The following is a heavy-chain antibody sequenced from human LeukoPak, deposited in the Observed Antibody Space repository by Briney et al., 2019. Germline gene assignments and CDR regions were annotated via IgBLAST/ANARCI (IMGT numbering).Heavy chain of an antibody. J-gene: IGHJ6*03. CDR3: ARVYCSGGSCYTYYYYMDV. Sequence: GGYLRLSCAASGFTFSSYWRSWVRQAPGKGREWVANIKQDGREKYYVDSVKGRFTISRDNAKTSLYLQMNSLRAEDTAVYYCARVYCSGGSCYTYYYYMDVWGKGTTVTVSS. D-gene: IGHD2-15*01. CDR1: GFTFSSYW. CDR2: IKQDGREK. V-gene: IGHV3-7*01.